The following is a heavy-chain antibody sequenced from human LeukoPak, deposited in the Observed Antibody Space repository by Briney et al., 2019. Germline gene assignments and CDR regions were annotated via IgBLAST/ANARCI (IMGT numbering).Heavy chain of an antibody. Sequence: ASVKVSCKASGYTFTSYGISWVRQAPGQGLEWMGWISAYNGNTNYAQKLQGRVIMTTDTSTSTAYMELRSLRSDDTAVYYCARDYCSSTSCYVAFDPWGQGTLVTVSS. CDR1: GYTFTSYG. V-gene: IGHV1-18*01. CDR2: ISAYNGNT. J-gene: IGHJ5*02. CDR3: ARDYCSSTSCYVAFDP. D-gene: IGHD2-2*01.